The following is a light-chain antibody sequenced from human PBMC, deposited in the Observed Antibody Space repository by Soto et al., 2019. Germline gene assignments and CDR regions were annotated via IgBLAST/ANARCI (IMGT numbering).Light chain of an antibody. J-gene: IGKJ2*01. CDR3: LQYNDWPFT. CDR2: GAF. V-gene: IGKV3-15*01. Sequence: EIVMTQSPATLSVSPGEGATLSCKASQSVSSKLAWYQQKPGQAPRVLIYGAFTRATCIPARFSGSGSGTECTLTISSLQSEDFAVYYCLQYNDWPFTFGHGTKLEIK. CDR1: QSVSSK.